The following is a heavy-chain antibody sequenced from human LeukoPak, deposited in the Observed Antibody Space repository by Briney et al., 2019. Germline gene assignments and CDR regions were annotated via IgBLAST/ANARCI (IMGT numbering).Heavy chain of an antibody. CDR2: INHSGST. D-gene: IGHD2-15*01. Sequence: PSETLSLTCAVYGGSFSGYYWSWIRQPPGKGLEWIGEINHSGSTNYNPSLKSRVTISVDTSKNQLSLKLSSVTAADTAVYYCARSPGGSSYYYYYYMDVWGKGTTVTVSS. CDR1: GGSFSGYY. CDR3: ARSPGGSSYYYYYYMDV. J-gene: IGHJ6*03. V-gene: IGHV4-34*01.